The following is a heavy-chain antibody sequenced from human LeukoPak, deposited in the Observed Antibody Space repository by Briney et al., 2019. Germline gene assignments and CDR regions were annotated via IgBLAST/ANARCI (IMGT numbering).Heavy chain of an antibody. V-gene: IGHV1-2*02. D-gene: IGHD6-6*01. J-gene: IGHJ4*02. CDR1: GYTFTGYY. CDR2: INPNTGGT. Sequence: ASVKVSCKPFGYTFTGYYMHWVRQAPGQGIEWMGWINPNTGGTNYAQKFQGRVTMTRDTTISTAYMELSRLTSDDTAVYYCASYPRYSSSPPFDYWGQGTLVTVSS. CDR3: ASYPRYSSSPPFDY.